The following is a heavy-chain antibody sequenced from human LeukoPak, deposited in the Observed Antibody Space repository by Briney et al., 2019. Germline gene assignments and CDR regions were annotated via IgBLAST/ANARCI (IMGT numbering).Heavy chain of an antibody. CDR2: IYPGDSDT. J-gene: IGHJ4*02. D-gene: IGHD1-26*01. CDR3: GGGATLHYFDY. V-gene: IGHV5-51*01. CDR1: GYSFTSYW. Sequence: GESLQISCKGSGYSFTSYWIGWVRQLPGKGLEWMGIIYPGDSDTRYSPSFQGQVTISADKSISTAYLQWSSLKASDTAMYYCGGGATLHYFDYWGQGTLVTVSS.